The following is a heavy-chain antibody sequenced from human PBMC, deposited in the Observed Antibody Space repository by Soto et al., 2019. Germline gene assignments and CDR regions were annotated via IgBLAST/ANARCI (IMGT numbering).Heavy chain of an antibody. CDR3: ARETTIFGVVNWFDP. D-gene: IGHD3-3*01. Sequence: SETLSLTCTVSGGSISSGDYYWSWIRQPPGKGLEWIGYIYYSGSTYYNPSLKSRVTISVDTSKNQFSLKLSSVTAADTAVYYCARETTIFGVVNWFDPWGQGTLVTVSS. J-gene: IGHJ5*02. V-gene: IGHV4-30-4*01. CDR1: GGSISSGDYY. CDR2: IYYSGST.